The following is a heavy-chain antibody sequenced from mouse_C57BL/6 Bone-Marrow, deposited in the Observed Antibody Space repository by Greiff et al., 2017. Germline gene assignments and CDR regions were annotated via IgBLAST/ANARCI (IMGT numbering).Heavy chain of an antibody. Sequence: VQLKQSGAELVRPGASVKLSCTASGFNIKDDYMHWVQQRPEQGLEWLGWIAPENGDTEYASKFPGTATIPADTSSNTAYLQLSSLTSEDTAVYYCTTRLRPRDYWGQGTSGTVSS. V-gene: IGHV14-4*01. CDR3: TTRLRPRDY. CDR2: IAPENGDT. CDR1: GFNIKDDY. D-gene: IGHD1-2*01. J-gene: IGHJ4*01.